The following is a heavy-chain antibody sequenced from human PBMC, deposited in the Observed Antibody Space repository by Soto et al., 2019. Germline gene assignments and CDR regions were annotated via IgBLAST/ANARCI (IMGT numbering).Heavy chain of an antibody. Sequence: SETLSLTCAVSGYSISSGYYWGCMRQQPGEGLDGIGSIYHSGSTNYNPSPQGRVTISVDTSKNQFSLKLSSLTAADEAGHYFARGPTDYYGSGTFDYWGQGTLVTVYS. CDR3: ARGPTDYYGSGTFDY. CDR2: IYHSGST. V-gene: IGHV4-38-2*01. CDR1: GYSISSGYY. D-gene: IGHD3-10*01. J-gene: IGHJ4*02.